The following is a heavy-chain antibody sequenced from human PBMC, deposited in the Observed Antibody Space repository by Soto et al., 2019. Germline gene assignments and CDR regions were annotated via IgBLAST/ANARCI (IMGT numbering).Heavy chain of an antibody. Sequence: GGSLRLSCAASGFTFSSYAMFWVRQAPGKGLEWVSSIGVNAGSTFYADSVKGRFTISRDNSRNTLYLQMNSLRAEDTAVYYCAKKVVPVTGSDWFDTWGQGTLVTVSS. D-gene: IGHD4-4*01. CDR2: IGVNAGST. CDR3: AKKVVPVTGSDWFDT. CDR1: GFTFSSYA. J-gene: IGHJ5*02. V-gene: IGHV3-23*01.